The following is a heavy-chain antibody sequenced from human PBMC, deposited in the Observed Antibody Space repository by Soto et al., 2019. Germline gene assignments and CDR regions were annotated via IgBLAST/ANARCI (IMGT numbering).Heavy chain of an antibody. Sequence: GESLKISCKGSGYSFTSYWIGWVRQMPGKGLEWMGIIYPGDSDTRYSPSFQGQVTISADKSISTAYLQWSSLKASDTAMYYCARHSRRWGGSYRYQAFDIWGQGTMVTVSS. D-gene: IGHD1-26*01. CDR3: ARHSRRWGGSYRYQAFDI. J-gene: IGHJ3*02. V-gene: IGHV5-51*01. CDR2: IYPGDSDT. CDR1: GYSFTSYW.